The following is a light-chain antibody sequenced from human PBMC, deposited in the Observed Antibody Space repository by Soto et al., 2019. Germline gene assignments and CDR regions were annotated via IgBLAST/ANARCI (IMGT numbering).Light chain of an antibody. CDR2: GAS. CDR3: HQYNSWPRGT. CDR1: QSVNLN. Sequence: EIMMTQAPGTLSLWAGDGATLSCTASQSVNLNLAWYQQKPGQPPRLLLYGASTRATGIPVRFRGSGSGTEFTLTISSLQSEDSAVYYCHQYNSWPRGTFGPGTKVDIK. J-gene: IGKJ3*01. V-gene: IGKV3-15*01.